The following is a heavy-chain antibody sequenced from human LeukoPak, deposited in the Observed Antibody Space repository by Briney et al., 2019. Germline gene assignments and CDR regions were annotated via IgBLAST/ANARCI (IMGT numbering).Heavy chain of an antibody. D-gene: IGHD2-2*01. CDR1: GFTFSNFW. Sequence: GGSLRLSCAASGFTFSNFWMSWVRQAPGKGLEWVANIKQDGSEIYYVDSVKGRFTISRDNAKNSLYLQMNSLRAEDTAVYYCARVGWAESSAMGYWGQGTPVTVSS. J-gene: IGHJ4*02. CDR3: ARVGWAESSAMGY. CDR2: IKQDGSEI. V-gene: IGHV3-7*01.